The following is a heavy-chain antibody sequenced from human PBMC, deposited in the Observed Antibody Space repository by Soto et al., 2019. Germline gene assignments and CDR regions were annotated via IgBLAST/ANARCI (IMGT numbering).Heavy chain of an antibody. V-gene: IGHV4-59*01. CDR1: GGSISSYY. J-gene: IGHJ4*02. CDR3: ALTRGHLVDY. Sequence: PSETLSLTCTVSGGSISSYYWSWIRQPPGKGLEWIGYIYYSGSTNYNPSLKSRVTISVDTSKNQFSLKLTSVTAADTAVYYCALTRGHLVDYWGQGTLVTVSS. CDR2: IYYSGST. D-gene: IGHD3-10*01.